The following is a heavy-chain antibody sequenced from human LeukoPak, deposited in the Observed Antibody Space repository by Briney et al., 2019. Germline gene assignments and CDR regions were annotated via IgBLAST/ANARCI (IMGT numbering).Heavy chain of an antibody. CDR1: GGPISSYY. J-gene: IGHJ4*02. Sequence: SEPLSLTCTLSGGPISSYYWSWIQQPPRKGLEWIGYIYYSGSTNYNPSLKSRVTISVDTSKNQFSLKLSSVTAADTAVYYCARQGRGYSYGLDYWGQGTLVTVSS. CDR2: IYYSGST. CDR3: ARQGRGYSYGLDY. D-gene: IGHD5-18*01. V-gene: IGHV4-59*08.